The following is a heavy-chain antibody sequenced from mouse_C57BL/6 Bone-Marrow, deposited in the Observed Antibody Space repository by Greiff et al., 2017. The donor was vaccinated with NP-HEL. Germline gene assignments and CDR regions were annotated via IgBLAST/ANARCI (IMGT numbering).Heavy chain of an antibody. J-gene: IGHJ2*01. Sequence: QVQLQQPGAELVKPGASVKLSCKASGYTFTSYWMHWVKQRPGQGLEWIGMIHPNSGSTNYNEKLKSKATLTVDKSSSTAYMQLSSLTSEDSAVYYCAMYYGSILDYWGQGTTLTVSS. CDR3: AMYYGSILDY. D-gene: IGHD1-1*01. CDR2: IHPNSGST. CDR1: GYTFTSYW. V-gene: IGHV1-64*01.